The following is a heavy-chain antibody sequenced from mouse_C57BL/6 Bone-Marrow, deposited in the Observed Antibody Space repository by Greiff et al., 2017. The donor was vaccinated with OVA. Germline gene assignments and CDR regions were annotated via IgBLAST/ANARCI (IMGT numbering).Heavy chain of an antibody. V-gene: IGHV1-50*01. CDR2: IDPSDSYT. D-gene: IGHD4-1*01. J-gene: IGHJ2*01. CDR3: ARDWDEDY. Sequence: QVQLQQPGAELVKPGASVKLSCKASGYTFTSYWMQWVKQRPGQGLEWIGEIDPSDSYTNYNQKFKGKATLTVDTSSSTAYMQLSSLTSEDSAVYYCARDWDEDYWGQATTLTVSS. CDR1: GYTFTSYW.